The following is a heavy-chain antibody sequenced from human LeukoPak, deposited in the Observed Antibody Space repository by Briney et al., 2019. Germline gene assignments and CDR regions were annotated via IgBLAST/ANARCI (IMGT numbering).Heavy chain of an antibody. V-gene: IGHV3-21*01. D-gene: IGHD5-24*01. CDR2: ISSSGTYI. Sequence: GGSLRLSCAASGFIFSSDAMNWVRQAPGKGLEWVSSISSSGTYIYYADSVKGRFTISRDNAKNSLYLQMNSLRAEDTAVYYCASPRDGYNPFDYWGQGTLVTVSS. CDR1: GFIFSSDA. CDR3: ASPRDGYNPFDY. J-gene: IGHJ4*02.